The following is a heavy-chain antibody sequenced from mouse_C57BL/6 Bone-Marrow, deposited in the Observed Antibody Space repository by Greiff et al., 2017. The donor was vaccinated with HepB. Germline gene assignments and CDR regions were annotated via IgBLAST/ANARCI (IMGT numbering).Heavy chain of an antibody. V-gene: IGHV2-9-1*01. J-gene: IGHJ2*01. CDR1: GFSLTSYA. CDR3: ARNRPYYYGSTDFDY. Sequence: VKLVESGPGLVAPSQSLSITCTVSGFSLTSYAISWVRQPPGKGLEWLGVIWTGGGTNYNSALKSRLSISKDNSKSQVFLKMNSLQTDDTARYYCARNRPYYYGSTDFDYWGQGTTLTVSS. D-gene: IGHD1-1*01. CDR2: IWTGGGT.